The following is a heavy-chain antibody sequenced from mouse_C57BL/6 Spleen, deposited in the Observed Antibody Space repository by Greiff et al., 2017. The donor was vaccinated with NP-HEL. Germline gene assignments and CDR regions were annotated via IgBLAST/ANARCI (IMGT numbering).Heavy chain of an antibody. D-gene: IGHD2-3*01. Sequence: QVQLKQPGAELVKPGASVKLSCKASGYTFTSYWMHWVKQRPGRGLEWIGRIDPNSGGTKYNEKFKSKATLTVDKPSSTAYMQLSSLTSEDSAVYYCARYDGRPYYYAMDYWGQGTSVTVSS. CDR3: ARYDGRPYYYAMDY. V-gene: IGHV1-72*01. J-gene: IGHJ4*01. CDR1: GYTFTSYW. CDR2: IDPNSGGT.